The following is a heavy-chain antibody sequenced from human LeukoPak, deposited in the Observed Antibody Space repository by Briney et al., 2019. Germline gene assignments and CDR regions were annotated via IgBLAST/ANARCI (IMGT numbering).Heavy chain of an antibody. CDR1: GYTFTSYD. Sequence: ASVKVSCKASGYTFTSYDINWVRQATGQGLEWMGWMNPNSGGTNYAQKFQGRVTMTRDTSISTAYMVLSRLRSDDTAVYYCARGIMATNWIYYYYNYMDVWGKGTTVTVSS. D-gene: IGHD5-12*01. V-gene: IGHV1-2*02. J-gene: IGHJ6*03. CDR3: ARGIMATNWIYYYYNYMDV. CDR2: MNPNSGGT.